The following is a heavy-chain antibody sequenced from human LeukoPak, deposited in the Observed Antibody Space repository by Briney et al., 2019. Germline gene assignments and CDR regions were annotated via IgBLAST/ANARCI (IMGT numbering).Heavy chain of an antibody. J-gene: IGHJ4*02. CDR3: ARGTDIVVVPTGLWVSCFDY. V-gene: IGHV1-2*02. Sequence: WASVKVSCKTSGYTFTGYYIHWVRQAPGQGLEWMGWINPNSGGTNYAQKFQGRVTMTRDTSISTAYMELSRLRSDDTAVYYCARGTDIVVVPTGLWVSCFDYWGQGTLVTVSS. CDR2: INPNSGGT. D-gene: IGHD2-2*01. CDR1: GYTFTGYY.